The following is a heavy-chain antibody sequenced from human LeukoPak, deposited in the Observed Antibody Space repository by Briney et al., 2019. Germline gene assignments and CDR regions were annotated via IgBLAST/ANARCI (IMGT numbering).Heavy chain of an antibody. CDR1: GFTFSTSW. Sequence: GGSLRLSCAASGFTFSTSWMTWVRQAPGKGLEWVANIKQDGSEKFCVDSMKGRFTISRDNAKNSLYLQMNSLRAEDTAVYYCARDNGPSGYDAFDIWGQGTMVTVSS. V-gene: IGHV3-7*01. D-gene: IGHD5-12*01. CDR3: ARDNGPSGYDAFDI. J-gene: IGHJ3*02. CDR2: IKQDGSEK.